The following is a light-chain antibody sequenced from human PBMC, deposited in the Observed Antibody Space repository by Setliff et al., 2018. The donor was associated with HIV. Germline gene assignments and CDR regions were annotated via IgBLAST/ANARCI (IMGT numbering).Light chain of an antibody. V-gene: IGLV1-47*01. CDR2: KND. Sequence: LTQPPSASETPGQRVTISCSGMSSNIGSNYVYWYQQLPGTAPKLLIYKNDQRPSGVPDRFSASKSGPSASLAISGLRSEDEADYYCAAWDDGLSGWVFGGGTK. CDR3: AAWDDGLSGWV. J-gene: IGLJ3*02. CDR1: SSNIGSNY.